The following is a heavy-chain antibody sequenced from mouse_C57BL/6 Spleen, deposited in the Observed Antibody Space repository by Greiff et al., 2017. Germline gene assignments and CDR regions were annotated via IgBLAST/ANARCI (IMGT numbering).Heavy chain of an antibody. Sequence: EVHLVESGGGLVKPGGSLKLSCAASGFTFSSYAMSWVRQTPEKRLEWVATISDGGSYTYYPDNVKGRFTISRDNAKNNLYLQMSHLKSEDTAMYYCAREMGYYSNSLFAYWGQGTLVTVAA. CDR3: AREMGYYSNSLFAY. CDR1: GFTFSSYA. CDR2: ISDGGSYT. V-gene: IGHV5-4*01. D-gene: IGHD2-5*01. J-gene: IGHJ3*01.